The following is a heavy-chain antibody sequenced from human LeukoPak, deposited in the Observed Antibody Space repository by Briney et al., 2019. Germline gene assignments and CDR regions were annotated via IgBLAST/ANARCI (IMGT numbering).Heavy chain of an antibody. Sequence: SETLSLTCSVSGDSISGSSYYWGWIRQPPGKGLEWIGSIYYSGSTYYNPSLKSRVTISVDTSKNQFSLKLSSVTAADTAVYYCAREMEDKSFSFGELRKNYYYYMDVWGKGTTVTVSS. J-gene: IGHJ6*03. CDR1: GDSISGSSYY. D-gene: IGHD3-10*01. CDR3: AREMEDKSFSFGELRKNYYYYMDV. V-gene: IGHV4-39*07. CDR2: IYYSGST.